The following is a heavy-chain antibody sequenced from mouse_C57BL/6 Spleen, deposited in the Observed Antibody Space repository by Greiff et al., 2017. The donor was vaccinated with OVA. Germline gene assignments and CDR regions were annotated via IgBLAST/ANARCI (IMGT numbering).Heavy chain of an antibody. D-gene: IGHD2-4*01. CDR3: ARDRGLRLDY. CDR2: INDDGSN. Sequence: EVKLLESGPGLVKPSQSLSLTCSVTGYSITSGYYWYWIRQLPVNKLEWMGYINDDGSNNYNPTLKNRISITRDTSKHQVFLKLNSVTTEDSATYYCARDRGLRLDYWGQGTTLTVSS. J-gene: IGHJ2*01. CDR1: GYSITSGYY. V-gene: IGHV3-6*01.